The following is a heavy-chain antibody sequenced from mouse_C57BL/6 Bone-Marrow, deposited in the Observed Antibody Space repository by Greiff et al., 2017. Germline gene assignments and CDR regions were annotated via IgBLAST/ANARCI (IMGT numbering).Heavy chain of an antibody. J-gene: IGHJ1*03. CDR3: ASLYYDYFHWYFDV. Sequence: VQLQQSGAELVKPGASVKLSCKASGYTFTSYWMHWVKQWPGQGLEWIGMIHPNSGSTNYNEKFKSKATLTVDKSSSTAYMQLSSLTSEDSAVYYCASLYYDYFHWYFDVWGTGTTVTVSS. D-gene: IGHD2-4*01. CDR1: GYTFTSYW. V-gene: IGHV1-64*01. CDR2: IHPNSGST.